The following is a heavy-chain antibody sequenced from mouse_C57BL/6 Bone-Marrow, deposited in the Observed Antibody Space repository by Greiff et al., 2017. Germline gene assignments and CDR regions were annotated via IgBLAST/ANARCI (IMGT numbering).Heavy chain of an antibody. Sequence: QVQLQQPGAELVMPGASVKLSCKASGYTFTSYWMHWVKQRPGQGLEWIGEIDPSDSYTNYNQKFKGKSTLTVDKSSSTAYMQLSSLTSEDSEVYYCARSCFYAMDYWGQGTSVTVSS. CDR3: ARSCFYAMDY. V-gene: IGHV1-69*01. J-gene: IGHJ4*01. CDR2: IDPSDSYT. CDR1: GYTFTSYW.